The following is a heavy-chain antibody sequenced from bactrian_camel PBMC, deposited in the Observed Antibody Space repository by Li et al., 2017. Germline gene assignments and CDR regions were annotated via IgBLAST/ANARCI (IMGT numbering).Heavy chain of an antibody. V-gene: IGHV3S1*01. J-gene: IGHJ4*01. CDR2: IWPEDGDT. D-gene: IGHD2*01. CDR3: AAGRYTQGRMERSDYNY. Sequence: QLVESGGGSVQAGGSLRLSCAASGYTYGRYCLGWLRQRPGRAREEVANIWPEDGDTRYHDSVKDRFTISRDDTMNTVDLQMDGLRVEDTAIYHCAAGRYTQGRMERSDYNYWGQGTQVTVS. CDR1: GYTYGRYC.